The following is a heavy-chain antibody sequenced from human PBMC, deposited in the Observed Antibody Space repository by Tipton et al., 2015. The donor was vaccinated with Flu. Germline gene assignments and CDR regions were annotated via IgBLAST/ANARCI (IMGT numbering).Heavy chain of an antibody. CDR1: GGSISSGTYH. J-gene: IGHJ4*02. Sequence: PSLTCTVSGGSISSGTYHWGWIRQPPGKGLEWIGTIYYSGSTYYNPSLKSRVTISVDTSKNQFSLKVSSVTAADTAIYYCARDPWAVPYYFDYWGQGTLITVSS. V-gene: IGHV4-39*07. CDR3: ARDPWAVPYYFDY. D-gene: IGHD6-6*01. CDR2: IYYSGST.